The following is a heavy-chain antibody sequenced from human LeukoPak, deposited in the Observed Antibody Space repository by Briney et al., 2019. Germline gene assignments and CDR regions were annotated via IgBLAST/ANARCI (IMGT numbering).Heavy chain of an antibody. J-gene: IGHJ4*02. Sequence: GGSLRLFCAASGFSFSSYTMHWVRQAPGEGLEWVSSISSGGSNVFYGDSLKGRFTISRDNAKSSLHLQMNSLRVEDTAIYFCAVCSSTSCPDYWGQGTLVTVSS. CDR1: GFSFSSYT. CDR3: AVCSSTSCPDY. D-gene: IGHD2-2*01. V-gene: IGHV3-21*01. CDR2: ISSGGSNV.